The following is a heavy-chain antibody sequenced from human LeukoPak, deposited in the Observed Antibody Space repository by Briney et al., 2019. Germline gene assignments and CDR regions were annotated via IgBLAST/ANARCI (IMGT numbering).Heavy chain of an antibody. D-gene: IGHD5-12*01. CDR1: GFTFSSYA. CDR3: ARAGGYSGYETPDS. Sequence: GGSLRLSCAASGFTFSSYAMHWVRQAPGKGLEWVAVISYDGSKKYYADSVKGRFTISRDNSKNTLYLQMNSLRAEDTAVYYCARAGGYSGYETPDSWGQGTLVTVSS. J-gene: IGHJ5*01. V-gene: IGHV3-30*04. CDR2: ISYDGSKK.